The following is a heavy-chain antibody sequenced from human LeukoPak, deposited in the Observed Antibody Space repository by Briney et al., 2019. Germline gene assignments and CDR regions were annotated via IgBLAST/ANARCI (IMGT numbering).Heavy chain of an antibody. CDR2: INWNGGST. CDR3: AKDGRYCCGGSCYYSFDI. Sequence: PGGSLRLSCAASGFTFDDYGMSWVRQAPGKGLELVSGINWNGGSTGYADSVKGRFTIFRDNAKNSLYLQMNSLIAEDTALYHCAKDGRYCCGGSCYYSFDIWGQGTMVTVSS. V-gene: IGHV3-20*01. D-gene: IGHD2-15*01. CDR1: GFTFDDYG. J-gene: IGHJ3*02.